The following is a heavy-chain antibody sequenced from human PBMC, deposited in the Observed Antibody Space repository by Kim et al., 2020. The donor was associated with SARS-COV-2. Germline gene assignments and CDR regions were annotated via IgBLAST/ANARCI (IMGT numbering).Heavy chain of an antibody. CDR2: IWYDGSNK. CDR3: ARVRENDYVWGSYDS. J-gene: IGHJ4*02. V-gene: IGHV3-33*01. D-gene: IGHD3-16*01. CDR1: GFTFSSYG. Sequence: GGSLRLSCAASGFTFSSYGMHWVRQAPGKGLEWVAVIWYDGSNKYYADSVKGRLTISRDNSKNTLYLQMNSLRAEDTAVYYCARVRENDYVWGSYDSWGQGTLVTVSS.